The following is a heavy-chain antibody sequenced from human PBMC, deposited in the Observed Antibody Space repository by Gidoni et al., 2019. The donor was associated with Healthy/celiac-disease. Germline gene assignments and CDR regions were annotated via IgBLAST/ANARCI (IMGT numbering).Heavy chain of an antibody. CDR1: GFPLSNARMG. D-gene: IGHD4-17*01. J-gene: IGHJ4*02. V-gene: IGHV2-26*01. CDR2: IFSNDEK. CDR3: ARIQVEGGDYYGPCDY. Sequence: QVTLKESGPVLVKPPETLTLTCTVSGFPLSNARMGVSWIRQPPGKALEWLAHIFSNDEKSYSTSLKSRLTISKDTSKSQVVLTMTNMDPVDTATYYCARIQVEGGDYYGPCDYWGQGTLVTVSS.